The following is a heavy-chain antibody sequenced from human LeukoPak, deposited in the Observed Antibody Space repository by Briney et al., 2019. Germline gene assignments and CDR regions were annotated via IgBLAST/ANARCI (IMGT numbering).Heavy chain of an antibody. CDR1: GFTFSSYW. CDR2: IHRDGSEK. CDR3: AIGWCSPQCSGVGH. Sequence: PGGSLRLSCTASGFTFSSYWMTWVRQAPGKGLEWVANIHRDGSEKNYVDSVRGRFTISRDNAENSLYLQMDNLRAEDTAVYFCAIGWCSPQCSGVGHCGNGTTVTVSS. V-gene: IGHV3-7*03. J-gene: IGHJ6*04. D-gene: IGHD4/OR15-4a*01.